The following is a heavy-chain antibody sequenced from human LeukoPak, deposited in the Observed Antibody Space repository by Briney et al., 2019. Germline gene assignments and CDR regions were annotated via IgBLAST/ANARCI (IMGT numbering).Heavy chain of an antibody. CDR3: ARGIPQRD. CDR2: MNSDGSRT. Sequence: PGGSLRLSCATSGFTLSSYWMHWVRQAPGKGLVWVSRMNSDGSRTSYADSVKGRFTISRDNAKNTLYLQMNSLRAEDTAIYYCARGIPQRDWGQGTLVTVSS. J-gene: IGHJ4*02. V-gene: IGHV3-74*03. CDR1: GFTLSSYW.